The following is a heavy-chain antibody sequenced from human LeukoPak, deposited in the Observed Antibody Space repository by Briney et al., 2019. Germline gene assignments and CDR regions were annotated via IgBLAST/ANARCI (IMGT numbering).Heavy chain of an antibody. CDR3: AKQQAGYYDSNGYPFDY. Sequence: GGSLRLSCAASGFTFNSYAMSWVRQAPGKGLEWVSAISGSGGSTYYADFVKGRFTISRDNSKNTLYLQVNSLRAEDTAVYYCAKQQAGYYDSNGYPFDYWGQGTLVTVSS. D-gene: IGHD3-22*01. V-gene: IGHV3-23*01. J-gene: IGHJ4*02. CDR1: GFTFNSYA. CDR2: ISGSGGST.